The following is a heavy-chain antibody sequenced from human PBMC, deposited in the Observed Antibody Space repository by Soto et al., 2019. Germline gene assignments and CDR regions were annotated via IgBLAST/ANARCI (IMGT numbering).Heavy chain of an antibody. D-gene: IGHD1-7*01. CDR3: ARSDNWNYPDEYYFDY. Sequence: GGSLRLSCAASGFTFSDYYMSWIRQAPGKGLEWVSYISSSGSTIYYADSVKGRFTISRDNAKNSLYLQMNSLRAEDTAVYYCARSDNWNYPDEYYFDYWGQGTLVTVSS. J-gene: IGHJ4*02. CDR1: GFTFSDYY. CDR2: ISSSGSTI. V-gene: IGHV3-11*01.